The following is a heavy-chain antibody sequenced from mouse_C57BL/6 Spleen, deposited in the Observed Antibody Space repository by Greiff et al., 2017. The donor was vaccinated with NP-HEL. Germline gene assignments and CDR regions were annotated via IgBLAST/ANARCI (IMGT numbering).Heavy chain of an antibody. CDR1: GYTFTSYW. Sequence: QVQLQQSGAELVMPGASVKLSCKASGYTFTSYWLHWVKQRPGQGLEWIGEIDPSDSYTNYNQKFKGKSTLTVDKSSSTAYMQLSSLTSEDSAVYYCARARGLRAWFAYWGQGTLVTVSA. V-gene: IGHV1-69*01. J-gene: IGHJ3*01. D-gene: IGHD2-4*01. CDR3: ARARGLRAWFAY. CDR2: IDPSDSYT.